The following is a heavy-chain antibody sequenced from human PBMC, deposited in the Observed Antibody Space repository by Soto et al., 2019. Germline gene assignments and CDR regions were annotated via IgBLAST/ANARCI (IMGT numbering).Heavy chain of an antibody. D-gene: IGHD3-3*01. Sequence: EKLPNTYTVSAGTLSRCCYYGCWIRQHPEKGLEWIGSIYHTRTNYYSPSLESRVAISVDTSKNQFSLKLNSVTAADTAVYYCARDGARYYVFLIGPNEEDYQDDI. J-gene: IGHJ3*02. V-gene: IGHV4-39*07. CDR1: AGTLSRCCYY. CDR3: ARDGARYYVFLIGPNEEDYQDDI. CDR2: IYHTRTN.